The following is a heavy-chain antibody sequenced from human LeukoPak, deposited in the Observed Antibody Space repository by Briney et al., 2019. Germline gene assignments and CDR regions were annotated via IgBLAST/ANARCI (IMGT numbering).Heavy chain of an antibody. V-gene: IGHV3-7*01. CDR1: GFTFSSHW. D-gene: IGHD3-9*01. J-gene: IGHJ4*02. Sequence: GGSLRLSCVVSGFTFSSHWVSWVRQAPGKGLEWVANTKEDGSEKYYVDSVKGRFTISRDNAKKSLYLQMDSLRAEDTAVYYCATHGYSELRYFDWSTNEWGQGTLVTVSS. CDR3: ATHGYSELRYFDWSTNE. CDR2: TKEDGSEK.